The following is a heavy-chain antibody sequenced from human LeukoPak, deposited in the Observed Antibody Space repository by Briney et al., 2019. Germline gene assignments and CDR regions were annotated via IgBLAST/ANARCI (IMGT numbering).Heavy chain of an antibody. V-gene: IGHV4-39*07. Sequence: SETLSLTCTVSGGSISSSSYYWGWIRQPPGKGLEWIGSIYYSGSTNYNPSLKSRVTISVDTSKNQFSLKLSSVTAADTAVYYCARARVGDDDELDYWGQGTLVTVSS. J-gene: IGHJ4*02. D-gene: IGHD1-26*01. CDR2: IYYSGST. CDR1: GGSISSSSYY. CDR3: ARARVGDDDELDY.